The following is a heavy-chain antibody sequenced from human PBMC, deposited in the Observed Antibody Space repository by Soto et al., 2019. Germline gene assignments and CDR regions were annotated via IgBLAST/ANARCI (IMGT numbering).Heavy chain of an antibody. D-gene: IGHD6-6*01. V-gene: IGHV1-69*06. J-gene: IGHJ6*02. CDR3: AREGKAYIAARQGYYYYGMDV. CDR2: IIPIFGTA. CDR1: GGTFSSYA. Sequence: SVKVSCKASGGTFSSYAISWVRQAPGQGLEWMGGIIPIFGTANYAQKFQGRVTITADKSTSTAYMELSSLRSEDTAVYYCAREGKAYIAARQGYYYYGMDVWGQGTTVIVSS.